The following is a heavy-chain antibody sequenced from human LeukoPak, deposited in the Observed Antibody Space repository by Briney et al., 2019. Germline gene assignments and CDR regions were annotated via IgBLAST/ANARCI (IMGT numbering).Heavy chain of an antibody. CDR1: GFTFSSYS. J-gene: IGHJ4*02. CDR2: TSSSSSYI. CDR3: ARAGGSGTTLDY. D-gene: IGHD3-10*01. Sequence: GGSLRLSCAASGFTFSSYSMNWVRQAPGKGLEWVSSTSSSSSYIYYADSVKGRFTISRDNAKNSLYLQMNSLRAEDTAVYYCARAGGSGTTLDYWGQGTLVTVSS. V-gene: IGHV3-21*01.